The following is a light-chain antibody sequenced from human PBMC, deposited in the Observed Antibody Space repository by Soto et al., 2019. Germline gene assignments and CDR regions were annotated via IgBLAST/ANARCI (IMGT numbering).Light chain of an antibody. Sequence: DIQMTQSPSSLSASLGDRVTIACRASQSISGYLSWYQQKPRKAPRLLIYGASTLQSGVPPRFSGSGSGRDYTLTITSLQPEDLATYYGQQGFSSPPYTFGLGTNLEIK. CDR1: QSISGY. CDR3: QQGFSSPPYT. V-gene: IGKV1-39*01. CDR2: GAS. J-gene: IGKJ2*01.